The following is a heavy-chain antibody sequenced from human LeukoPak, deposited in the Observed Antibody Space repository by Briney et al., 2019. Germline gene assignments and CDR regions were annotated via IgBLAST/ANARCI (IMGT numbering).Heavy chain of an antibody. D-gene: IGHD5-24*01. V-gene: IGHV3-53*01. CDR3: ARRDDHNGRDY. Sequence: WQTLTLSCVISGFTVTNNYMSWDRKTPWPGLEIVSVNESGGSSYNGDSVNGRFTISRDNSKNTVYLQSNSLRAGDTAMYYCARRDDHNGRDYWGQGTLVTVSS. CDR2: NESGGSS. J-gene: IGHJ4*02. CDR1: GFTVTNNY.